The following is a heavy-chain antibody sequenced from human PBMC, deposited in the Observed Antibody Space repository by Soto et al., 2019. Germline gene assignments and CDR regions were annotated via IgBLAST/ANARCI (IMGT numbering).Heavy chain of an antibody. CDR2: IDTSGST. CDR3: ARGGQDFWSGPFDY. CDR1: GGSISNYY. V-gene: IGHV4-4*07. J-gene: IGHJ4*02. D-gene: IGHD3-3*01. Sequence: QGQLQESGPGLVKPSETLSLTCTVSGGSISNYYCNWIRQPAGKGLEWIGHIDTSGSTNYNPSLKSRVTMSVDTSKQEFSLKLSSVTAADTALYYCARGGQDFWSGPFDYWGRGALVTVSS.